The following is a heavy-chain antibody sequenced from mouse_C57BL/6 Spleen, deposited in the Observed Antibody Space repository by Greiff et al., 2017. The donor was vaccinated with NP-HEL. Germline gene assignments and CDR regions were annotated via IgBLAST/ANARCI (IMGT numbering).Heavy chain of an antibody. Sequence: QVQLQQSGAGLVRPGTSVKVSCKASGYAFPNYLIEWVKQRPGQGLDWIGVINPGGGGTNSLETFKGRATLTADKSSSTAYMQLSSLTSEDSAVYFCAREGGYDYGNYWGQGTTLTVSS. CDR1: GYAFPNYL. V-gene: IGHV1-54*01. CDR3: AREGGYDYGNY. CDR2: INPGGGGT. J-gene: IGHJ2*01. D-gene: IGHD2-4*01.